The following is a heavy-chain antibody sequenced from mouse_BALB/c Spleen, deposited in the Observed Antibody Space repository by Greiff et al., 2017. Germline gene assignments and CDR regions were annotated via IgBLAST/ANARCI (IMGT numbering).Heavy chain of an antibody. J-gene: IGHJ3*01. CDR2: IWAGGST. CDR3: ASLLRWSWFAY. CDR1: GFSLTSYG. D-gene: IGHD1-1*02. Sequence: QVQLQQSGPGLVAPSQSLSITCTVSGFSLTSYGVHWVRQPPGKGLEWLGVIWAGGSTNYNSALMSRLSISKDNSKSQVFLKMNSLQTDDTAMYYCASLLRWSWFAYWGQGTLVTVSA. V-gene: IGHV2-9*02.